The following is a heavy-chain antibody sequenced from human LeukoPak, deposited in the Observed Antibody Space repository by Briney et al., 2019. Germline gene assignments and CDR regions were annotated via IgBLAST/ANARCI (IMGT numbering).Heavy chain of an antibody. CDR3: AKSGEYSSSSAPYNYFDY. J-gene: IGHJ4*02. V-gene: IGHV3-23*01. D-gene: IGHD6-6*01. CDR1: GFTFDSYA. Sequence: GGSLRLSCAASGFTFDSYAMGWVRRAPGRGLEWVSAMSGSATGTYYADSVKGRFTISRDNSKKTLHLQMNSLRAEDTAIYYCAKSGEYSSSSAPYNYFDYWGQGTLVTVSS. CDR2: MSGSATGT.